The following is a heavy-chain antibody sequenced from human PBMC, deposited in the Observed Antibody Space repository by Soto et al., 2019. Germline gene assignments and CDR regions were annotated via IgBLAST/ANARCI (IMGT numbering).Heavy chain of an antibody. CDR1: GFAFSSYW. CDR3: ARVGQGRYYFDY. Sequence: EVHLVESGGGSVQPGGSLRLSCAGSGFAFSSYWIHWVRQVPGKGLVWVSRINSDGSTTSYADSVRGRFTISRDNAKDTLYLQMNSLRAEDTALYYCARVGQGRYYFDYWGHGTLVTVSS. V-gene: IGHV3-74*01. CDR2: INSDGSTT. J-gene: IGHJ4*01.